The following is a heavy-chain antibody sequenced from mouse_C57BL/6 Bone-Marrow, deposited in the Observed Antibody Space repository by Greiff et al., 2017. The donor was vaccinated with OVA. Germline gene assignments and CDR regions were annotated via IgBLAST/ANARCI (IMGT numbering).Heavy chain of an antibody. CDR3: TRLYDGYCWFAY. J-gene: IGHJ3*01. CDR2: IYPGNSDT. CDR1: GYTFTSYW. V-gene: IGHV1-5*01. Sequence: VQLQQSGTVLARPGASVKMSCKTSGYTFTSYWMHWVKQRPGQGLEWIGAIYPGNSDTSYNQKFKGKAKLTAVTPASTAYMELRSLTNEYSSVDYCTRLYDGYCWFAYWGQGTLVTVSA. D-gene: IGHD2-3*01.